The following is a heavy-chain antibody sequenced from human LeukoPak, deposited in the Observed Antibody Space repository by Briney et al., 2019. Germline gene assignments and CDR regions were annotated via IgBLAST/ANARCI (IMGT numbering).Heavy chain of an antibody. D-gene: IGHD4-23*01. Sequence: PSQTLSLTCTVSGGSISSGSYYWSWIRQPAGKGLEWIGRIYTSGSTSYNPSLKSRVTISVDTSKNQFSLKLSSVTAADTAVYYCARGAYGGTKGDAFDIWGQGTMVTASS. CDR3: ARGAYGGTKGDAFDI. CDR2: IYTSGST. CDR1: GGSISSGSYY. J-gene: IGHJ3*02. V-gene: IGHV4-61*02.